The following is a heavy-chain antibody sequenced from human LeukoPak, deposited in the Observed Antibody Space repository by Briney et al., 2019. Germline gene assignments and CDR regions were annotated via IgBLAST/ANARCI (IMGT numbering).Heavy chain of an antibody. CDR1: GYTLTSYY. V-gene: IGHV1-46*01. CDR3: ARGSTVVTPGWILDY. CDR2: INPSGGST. J-gene: IGHJ4*02. Sequence: GASVKVSCKASGYTLTSYYMHWVRQAPGQGLEWMGIINPSGGSTSYAQKFQGRVTMTRDTSTSTVYMELSSLRSEDTAVYYCARGSTVVTPGWILDYWGQGTLVTVSS. D-gene: IGHD4-23*01.